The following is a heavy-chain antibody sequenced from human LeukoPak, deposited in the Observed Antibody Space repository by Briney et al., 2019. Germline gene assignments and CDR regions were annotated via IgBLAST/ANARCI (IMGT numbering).Heavy chain of an antibody. Sequence: GGSLRLSCAASGFTFSRCGMHWVRQAPGRGLEWVSLISYDGVTKYYADTVKGRFTISRDNSKNTLYVQMNGLRAEDTAVYYCAKDRGSSSSAYGMDVWGQGTTVTASS. CDR1: GFTFSRCG. D-gene: IGHD1-26*01. J-gene: IGHJ6*02. CDR3: AKDRGSSSSAYGMDV. CDR2: ISYDGVTK. V-gene: IGHV3-30*18.